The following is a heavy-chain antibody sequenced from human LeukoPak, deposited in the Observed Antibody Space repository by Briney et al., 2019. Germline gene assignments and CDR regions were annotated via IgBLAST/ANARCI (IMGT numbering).Heavy chain of an antibody. CDR1: GGSTSGYY. D-gene: IGHD5-12*01. V-gene: IGHV4-59*08. CDR3: ARPPTGYDFRAFDI. Sequence: SETLSLTCTVSGGSTSGYYWSWIRQPPGKGLEWIGYIYYSGNTNYNPSLKSRVTISVDTSKNQLSLKVSSVTAADTSVYYCARPPTGYDFRAFDIWGPGTMVTVSS. J-gene: IGHJ3*02. CDR2: IYYSGNT.